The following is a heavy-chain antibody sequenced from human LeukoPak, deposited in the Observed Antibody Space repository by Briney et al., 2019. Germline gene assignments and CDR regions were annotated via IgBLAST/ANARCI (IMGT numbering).Heavy chain of an antibody. D-gene: IGHD5-18*01. V-gene: IGHV1-46*01. CDR3: ARDGRAYRYGYPFDAFDI. Sequence: GSSVKVSCKASGGTFSSYAISWVRQAPGQGLEWMGIINPSGGSTSYAQKFQGRVTMTRDTSTSTVYMELSSLRSEDTAVYYCARDGRAYRYGYPFDAFDIWGQGTMVTVSS. CDR1: GGTFSSYA. CDR2: INPSGGST. J-gene: IGHJ3*02.